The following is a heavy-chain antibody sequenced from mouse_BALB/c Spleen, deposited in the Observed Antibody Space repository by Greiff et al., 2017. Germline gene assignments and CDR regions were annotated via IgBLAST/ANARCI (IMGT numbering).Heavy chain of an antibody. Sequence: VQLQQSGAELARPGASVKLSCKASGYTFTDYYINWVKQRTGQGLEWIGEIYPGSGNTYYNEKFKGKATLTADKSSSTAYMQLSSLTSEDSAVYFCARWILRSWYFDVWGAGTTVTVSS. V-gene: IGHV1-77*01. CDR3: ARWILRSWYFDV. CDR2: IYPGSGNT. D-gene: IGHD2-3*01. J-gene: IGHJ1*01. CDR1: GYTFTDYY.